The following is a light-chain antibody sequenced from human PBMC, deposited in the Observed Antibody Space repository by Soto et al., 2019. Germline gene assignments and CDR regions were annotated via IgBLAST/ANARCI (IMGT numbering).Light chain of an antibody. CDR2: EVS. Sequence: QSALTQPASVSGSPGQAITISCTGTSSDVGGYNYVSWYQQHPGKAPKLIIYEVSNRPSGVSNRFSGSKSGNTASLTISGLQAEDEADYYCNSYTSKSTGVFGTGTKVNVL. V-gene: IGLV2-14*01. CDR3: NSYTSKSTGV. J-gene: IGLJ1*01. CDR1: SSDVGGYNY.